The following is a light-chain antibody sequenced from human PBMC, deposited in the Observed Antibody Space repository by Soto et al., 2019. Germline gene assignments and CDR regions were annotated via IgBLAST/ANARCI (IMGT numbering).Light chain of an antibody. V-gene: IGKV1-39*01. CDR3: QQPYSTPYT. Sequence: DIQMTQSPSSLSASVGDRITITCRASQTISNFLNWYHQRPGKAPKLLIFGASSLQSGVPSKFTGSGSCTDFTLTSSDLQPEDFATYYCQQPYSTPYTFGQGTNLEIK. CDR1: QTISNF. CDR2: GAS. J-gene: IGKJ2*01.